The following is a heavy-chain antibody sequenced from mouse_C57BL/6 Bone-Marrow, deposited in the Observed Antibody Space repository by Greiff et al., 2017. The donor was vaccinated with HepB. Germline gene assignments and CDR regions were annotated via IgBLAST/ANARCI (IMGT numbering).Heavy chain of an antibody. J-gene: IGHJ3*01. CDR1: GYAFTNYL. CDR3: ARRGYDYDGAWFAY. D-gene: IGHD2-4*01. Sequence: VQGVESGAELVRPGTSVKVSCKASGYAFTNYLIEWVKQRPGQGLEWIGVINPGSGGTNYNEKFKGKATLTADKSSSTAYMQLSSLTSEDSAVYFCARRGYDYDGAWFAYWGQGTLVTVSA. V-gene: IGHV1-54*01. CDR2: INPGSGGT.